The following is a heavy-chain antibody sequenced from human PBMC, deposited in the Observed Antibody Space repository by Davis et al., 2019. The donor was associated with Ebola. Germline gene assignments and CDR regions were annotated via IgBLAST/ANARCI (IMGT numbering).Heavy chain of an antibody. CDR3: ARDGNDFWSGGWFDP. V-gene: IGHV1-69*04. CDR1: GGTFSSYT. Sequence: SVKVSCKASGGTFSSYTISWVRQTPGQGLEWMGRIIPILGIANYAQKFQGRVTITADKSTSTAYMELSSLRSEDTAVYYCARDGNDFWSGGWFDPWGQGTLVTVSS. J-gene: IGHJ5*02. D-gene: IGHD3-3*01. CDR2: IIPILGIA.